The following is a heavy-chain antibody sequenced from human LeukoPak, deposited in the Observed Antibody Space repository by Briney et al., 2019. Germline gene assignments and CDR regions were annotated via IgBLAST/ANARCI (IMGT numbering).Heavy chain of an antibody. D-gene: IGHD1-20*01. V-gene: IGHV3-23*01. CDR2: ISGSGGST. Sequence: GGSLRLSCAASGFTFSSYAMSWVRQAPGKGLEWVSAISGSGGSTYYADSVKGRFTISRDNSKNTLYLQMNSLRAEDTAVYYCAKDHGAWVRYNWDLASVFWGQGTLVTVSS. CDR3: AKDHGAWVRYNWDLASVF. J-gene: IGHJ4*02. CDR1: GFTFSSYA.